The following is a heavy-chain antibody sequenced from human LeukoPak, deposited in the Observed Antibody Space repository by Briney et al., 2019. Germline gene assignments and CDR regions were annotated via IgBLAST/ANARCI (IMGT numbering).Heavy chain of an antibody. CDR1: GFTFSDYY. J-gene: IGHJ6*03. CDR3: ARLRTRDDYYYYYMDV. D-gene: IGHD5-24*01. CDR2: ISSSGSTI. Sequence: AGGSLRLSCAASGFTFSDYYMSWIRQAPGKGLEWVSYISSSGSTIYYADSVKGRFTISRDNAKNSLYLQISSLKAEDTAVYYCARLRTRDDYYYYYMDVWGKGTTVTVSS. V-gene: IGHV3-11*01.